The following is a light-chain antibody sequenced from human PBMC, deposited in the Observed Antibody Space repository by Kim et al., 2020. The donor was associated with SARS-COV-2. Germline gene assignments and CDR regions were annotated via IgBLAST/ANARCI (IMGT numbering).Light chain of an antibody. CDR2: GAS. V-gene: IGKV3-20*01. Sequence: PRQRAPLSCRASQGVSSSYLAWYQQKPGQAPRLLILGASSRATGIPDRFSGSGSGTDFTLTVSRLEPEDFAVYYCQQYGSSPLTFGGGTKVDIK. CDR3: QQYGSSPLT. CDR1: QGVSSSY. J-gene: IGKJ4*01.